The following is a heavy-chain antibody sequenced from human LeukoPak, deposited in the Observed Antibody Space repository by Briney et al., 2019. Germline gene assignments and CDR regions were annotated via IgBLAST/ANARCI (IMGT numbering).Heavy chain of an antibody. J-gene: IGHJ4*02. V-gene: IGHV3-53*01. CDR3: TRGFGGDLLGYYFDS. CDR1: GFTVSNSY. Sequence: GGSLRLSCVASGFTVSNSYMTWVRQTPGKGLEWVALISGGGTTLYADSVKGRFIISRDYSKDTLHLQMNRLTVTDTAVYYCTRGFGGDLLGYYFDSWGQGTQVTVSS. CDR2: ISGGGTT. D-gene: IGHD2-21*02.